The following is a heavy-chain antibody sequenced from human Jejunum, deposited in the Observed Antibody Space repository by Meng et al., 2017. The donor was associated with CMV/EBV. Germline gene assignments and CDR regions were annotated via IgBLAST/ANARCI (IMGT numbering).Heavy chain of an antibody. V-gene: IGHV3-23*03. J-gene: IGHJ3*01. CDR3: AKSVRSMDQLLIPPALDA. Sequence: AMRWVRQAPGKGVEGVAVIYSGGGSLYDEDAVKGRLTISTADSRNTLYQQMNSRRADDTAVYYCAKSVRSMDQLLIPPALDAWGQGTMVTVSS. CDR1: A. CDR2: IYSGGGSL. D-gene: IGHD2-2*01.